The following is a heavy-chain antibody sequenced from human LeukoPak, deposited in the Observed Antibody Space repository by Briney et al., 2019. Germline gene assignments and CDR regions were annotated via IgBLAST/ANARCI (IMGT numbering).Heavy chain of an antibody. CDR2: IYYSGST. D-gene: IGHD1-26*01. J-gene: IGHJ4*02. CDR1: GGSISSSSYY. CDR3: ARMPLRKVGANPTFDY. V-gene: IGHV4-39*01. Sequence: SETLSLTCTVSGGSISSSSYYWGWIRQPPGKGLGWIGSIYYSGSTYYNPSLKSRVTISVDTSKNQFSLKLSSVTAADTAVYYCARMPLRKVGANPTFDYWGQGTLVTVSS.